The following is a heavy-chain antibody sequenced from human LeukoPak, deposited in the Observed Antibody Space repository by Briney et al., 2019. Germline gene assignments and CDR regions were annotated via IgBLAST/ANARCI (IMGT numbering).Heavy chain of an antibody. CDR1: GFTFSSYA. CDR2: INTDGSST. Sequence: GGSLRLSCAASGFTFSSYAMSWVRQAPGKGLVWVSRINTDGSSTSYADSVKGRFTISRDNAKNTLYLQMNSLRAEDTAVYYCARVGSDGGSSWFYYYYYYMDVWGKGTTVTVSS. CDR3: ARVGSDGGSSWFYYYYYYMDV. J-gene: IGHJ6*03. D-gene: IGHD6-13*01. V-gene: IGHV3-74*01.